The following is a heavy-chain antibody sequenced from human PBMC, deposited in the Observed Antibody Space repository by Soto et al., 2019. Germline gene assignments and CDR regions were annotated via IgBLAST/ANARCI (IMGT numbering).Heavy chain of an antibody. CDR1: GDSISSGDYY. D-gene: IGHD3-22*01. CDR3: ARRHYYDSSGYADALDI. J-gene: IGHJ3*02. Sequence: SETLSLTYTVSGDSISSGDYYWSWIRQSPDKGLEWIGYTYHSGRTYYKPSLKSRVTISADTSKNQFSLKLSSVTAADTAVYYCARRHYYDSSGYADALDIWGQGTSVTVSS. V-gene: IGHV4-30-4*01. CDR2: TYHSGRT.